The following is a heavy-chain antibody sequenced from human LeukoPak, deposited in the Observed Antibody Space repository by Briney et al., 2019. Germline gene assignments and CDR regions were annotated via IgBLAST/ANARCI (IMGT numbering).Heavy chain of an antibody. V-gene: IGHV3-30*04. CDR3: ARAPPKWAMALYYYYGMDV. Sequence: GGSLRLSYAASGFTFSSYAMHWVRQAPGKGLEWVAVISYDGSNKYYANSVKGRFTISRDNSKNTLYLQMNSLRAEDTAVYYCARAPPKWAMALYYYYGMDVWGQGTTVTVSS. D-gene: IGHD5-18*01. J-gene: IGHJ6*02. CDR2: ISYDGSNK. CDR1: GFTFSSYA.